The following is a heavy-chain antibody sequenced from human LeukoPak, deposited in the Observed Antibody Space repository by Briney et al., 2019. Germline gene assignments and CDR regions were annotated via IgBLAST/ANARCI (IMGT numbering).Heavy chain of an antibody. CDR1: GFTVSRNY. V-gene: IGHV3-53*01. D-gene: IGHD3-10*01. Sequence: GGSLRLSCAASGFTVSRNYMSWVRQAPGKGLEWVSVIYSGGNAYYADFVKGRFTISRDNSKNTLYLQINSLTAEDTAVYYCANLPRGDYWGLGTLVTVSS. CDR2: IYSGGNA. CDR3: ANLPRGDY. J-gene: IGHJ4*02.